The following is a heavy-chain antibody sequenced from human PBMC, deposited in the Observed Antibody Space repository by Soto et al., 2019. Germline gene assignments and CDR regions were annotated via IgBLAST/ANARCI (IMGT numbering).Heavy chain of an antibody. Sequence: QVQLVQSGAEVKKPGSSVKVSCKASGGTFSSYAISWVRQAPGQGLEWMGGIIPIFGTANYAQKFQGRVTITADESTSTAYMELSSLRSEDTAVYYCGCTMIVVSSGPDWYFDLWGRGTLVTVSS. CDR2: IIPIFGTA. CDR1: GGTFSSYA. D-gene: IGHD3-22*01. CDR3: GCTMIVVSSGPDWYFDL. V-gene: IGHV1-69*01. J-gene: IGHJ2*01.